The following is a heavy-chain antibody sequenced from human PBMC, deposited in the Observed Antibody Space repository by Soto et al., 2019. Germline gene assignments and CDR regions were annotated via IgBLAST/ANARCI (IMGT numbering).Heavy chain of an antibody. J-gene: IGHJ6*02. CDR3: ARHYLGEAQEWLRSWAPKGDYYYYGMDV. V-gene: IGHV5-51*01. CDR2: IYPGDSDT. Sequence: GESLKISCKGSGYSFTSYWIGWVRQMPGKGLEWMGIIYPGDSDTRYSPSFQGQVTISADKSISTAYLQWSSLKASDTAMYYCARHYLGEAQEWLRSWAPKGDYYYYGMDVWGQGTTVTVSS. CDR1: GYSFTSYW. D-gene: IGHD5-12*01.